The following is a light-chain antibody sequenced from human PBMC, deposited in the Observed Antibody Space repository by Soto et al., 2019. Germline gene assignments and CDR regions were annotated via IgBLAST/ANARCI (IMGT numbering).Light chain of an antibody. Sequence: QSVLTQPPSVSGSPGQSVTISCTGTSTDFVSYNRVSWYQQPPGTAPKLISYEDXXRPSGVXGRFSGSKSRNTASLTISGLQAADEADYYCSLYTSENTYVFGTGNKVTVL. J-gene: IGLJ1*01. V-gene: IGLV2-18*01. CDR1: STDFVSYNR. CDR3: SLYTSENTYV. CDR2: EDX.